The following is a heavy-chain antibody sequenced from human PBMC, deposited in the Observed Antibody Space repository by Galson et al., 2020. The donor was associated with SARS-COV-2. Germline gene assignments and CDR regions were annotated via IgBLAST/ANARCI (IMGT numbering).Heavy chain of an antibody. V-gene: IGHV1-8*01. CDR2: MNPNSGNT. CDR3: ARDSLGYCSSTSCERAFDI. Sequence: GESLKISCKASGYTFTSYDINWVRQATGQGLEWMGWMNPNSGNTGYAQKFQGRVTMTRNTSISTAYMELSSLRSEDTAVYYCARDSLGYCSSTSCERAFDIWGQGTMVTVSS. D-gene: IGHD2-2*01. CDR1: GYTFTSYD. J-gene: IGHJ3*02.